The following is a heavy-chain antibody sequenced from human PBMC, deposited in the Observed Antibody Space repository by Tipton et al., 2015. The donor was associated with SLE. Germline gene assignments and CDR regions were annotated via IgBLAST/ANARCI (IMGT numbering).Heavy chain of an antibody. CDR2: ISNGGNT. CDR1: GGSISNYY. Sequence: TLSLTCTVSGGSISNYYWSWIRQAPGKGLEWIGYISNGGNTNYNPSLKGRFTISVNTPKNEVYLDMGSVTAADTAMYYCSRKSSTADIWGRGTLVTVS. V-gene: IGHV4-59*12. J-gene: IGHJ2*01. D-gene: IGHD2-15*01. CDR3: SRKSSTADI.